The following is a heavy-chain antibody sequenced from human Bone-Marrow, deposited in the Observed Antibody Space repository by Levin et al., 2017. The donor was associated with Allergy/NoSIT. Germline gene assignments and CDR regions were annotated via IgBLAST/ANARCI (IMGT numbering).Heavy chain of an antibody. CDR2: INAGNGNT. V-gene: IGHV1-3*01. J-gene: IGHJ6*02. CDR1: GYTFTSYA. D-gene: IGHD3-3*01. CDR3: ARVLIPRLPFLEWLLEYYYYYYGMDV. Sequence: ASVKVSCKASGYTFTSYAMHWVRQAPGQRLEWMGWINAGNGNTKYSQKFQGRVTITRDTSASTAYMELSSLRSEDTAVYYCARVLIPRLPFLEWLLEYYYYYYGMDVWGQGTTVTVSS.